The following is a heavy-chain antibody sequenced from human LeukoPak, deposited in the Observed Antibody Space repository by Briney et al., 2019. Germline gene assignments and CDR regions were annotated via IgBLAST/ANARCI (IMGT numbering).Heavy chain of an antibody. Sequence: SETLSLTCTVSGGSISSGGYYWSWIRRPPGKGLEWIGYIYHSGSTYYNPSLKSRVTISVDRSKNQFSLKLSSVTAADTAVYYCARSESGYFQHWGQGTLVTVSS. CDR1: GGSISSGGYY. V-gene: IGHV4-30-2*01. CDR3: ARSESGYFQH. J-gene: IGHJ1*01. CDR2: IYHSGST.